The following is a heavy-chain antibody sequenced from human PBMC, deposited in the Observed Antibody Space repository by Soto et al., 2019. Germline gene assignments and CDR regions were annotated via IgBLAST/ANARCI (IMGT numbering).Heavy chain of an antibody. J-gene: IGHJ6*02. CDR1: GGSISSSSYY. V-gene: IGHV4-39*01. Sequence: SETLSLTCTVSGGSISSSSYYWGWIRQPPGKGLEWIGSIYYSGSTYYNPSLKSRVTISVDTSKNQFSLKLSSVTAADTAVYYCAEGYSYGYGYYYYGMDVWGQGTTVTVSS. CDR3: AEGYSYGYGYYYYGMDV. D-gene: IGHD5-18*01. CDR2: IYYSGST.